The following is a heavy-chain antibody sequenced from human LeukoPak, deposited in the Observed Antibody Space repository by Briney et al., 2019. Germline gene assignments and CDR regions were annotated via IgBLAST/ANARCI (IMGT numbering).Heavy chain of an antibody. V-gene: IGHV3-48*02. CDR1: GFTVSTYS. CDR2: ISSSGSTM. D-gene: IGHD3-9*01. Sequence: GGSLRLSCAASGFTVSTYSMNWVRQAPGKGLERVSYISSSGSTMYYADSVKGRVTISRDDGKNTLYLHMNSLRDDDTAVYYCATDQRYAFDYWGQGILVTVSS. CDR3: ATDQRYAFDY. J-gene: IGHJ4*02.